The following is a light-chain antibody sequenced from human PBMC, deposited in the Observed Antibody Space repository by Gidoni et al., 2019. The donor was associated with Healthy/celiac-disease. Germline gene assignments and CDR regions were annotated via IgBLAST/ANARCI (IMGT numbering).Light chain of an antibody. V-gene: IGKV3-11*01. CDR1: QSVSSY. J-gene: IGKJ3*01. Sequence: EIVFTPSPATLSLSPGERATLSCRASQSVSSYLAWYQQKPGQAPRLLIYDAANRATGIPARFSGSGSGTDFTLTISSLEPEDFAVYYCQQRSNWPPFTFGPVTKVDIK. CDR2: DAA. CDR3: QQRSNWPPFT.